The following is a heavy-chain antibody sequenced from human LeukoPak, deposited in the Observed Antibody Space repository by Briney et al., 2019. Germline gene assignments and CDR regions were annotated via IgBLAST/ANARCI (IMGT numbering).Heavy chain of an antibody. CDR2: IYYSGRT. CDR1: GGSFSGYY. CDR3: ARVSLYYYGSGSYYKYRSNYFDY. V-gene: IGHV4-34*01. D-gene: IGHD3-10*01. J-gene: IGHJ4*02. Sequence: SETLSLTCAVYGGSFSGYYWGWIRQPPGKGLEWIGSIYYSGRTYYNPSLKSRVTISVDTSKNQFSLKLSSVTAADTAVYYCARVSLYYYGSGSYYKYRSNYFDYWGQGTLVTVSS.